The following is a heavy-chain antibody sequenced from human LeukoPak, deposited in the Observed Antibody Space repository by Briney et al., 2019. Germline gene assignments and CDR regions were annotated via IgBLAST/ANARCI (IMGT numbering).Heavy chain of an antibody. J-gene: IGHJ4*02. CDR3: ASSTQISKYADY. Sequence: GGSLRLSCAASGFTFSDYSMHWVRQAPGKGLVWVSRINSDGSITTYADSVRGRFTISRDNAKSTLYLQMNSLRAEDTAVYYCASSTQISKYADYWGQGALVTVSS. V-gene: IGHV3-74*01. CDR2: INSDGSIT. CDR1: GFTFSDYS. D-gene: IGHD2-2*01.